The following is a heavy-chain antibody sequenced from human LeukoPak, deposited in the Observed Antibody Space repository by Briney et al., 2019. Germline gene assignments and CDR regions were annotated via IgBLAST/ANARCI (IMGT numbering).Heavy chain of an antibody. CDR1: GGTFSSYA. Sequence: ASVQVSCKASGGTFSSYAISWARQAPGQGLEWMGGIIPIFGTTNYAQKFQGRVTITADESTSKAYMELSSLRSEETAVYYCARVLYSSSSSGGYYYYGMDVWGQGTTVTVSS. J-gene: IGHJ6*02. V-gene: IGHV1-69*01. D-gene: IGHD6-6*01. CDR3: ARVLYSSSSSGGYYYYGMDV. CDR2: IIPIFGTT.